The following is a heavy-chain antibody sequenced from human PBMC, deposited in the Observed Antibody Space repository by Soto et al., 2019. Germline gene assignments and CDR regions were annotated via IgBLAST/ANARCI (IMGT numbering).Heavy chain of an antibody. Sequence: GGSLRLSCAASGFTSSSYSMNWVRQAPGKGLEWVSYISSSSSTIYYADSGKGRFTISINNAKNSLYLQMNSLRDEDTAVYYCAREGGITRVRVGYYGMDVWGQGTTVTVSS. D-gene: IGHD3-10*01. V-gene: IGHV3-48*02. CDR3: AREGGITRVRVGYYGMDV. CDR2: ISSSSSTI. CDR1: GFTSSSYS. J-gene: IGHJ6*02.